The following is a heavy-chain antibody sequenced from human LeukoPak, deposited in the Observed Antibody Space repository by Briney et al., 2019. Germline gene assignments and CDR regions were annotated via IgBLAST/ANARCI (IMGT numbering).Heavy chain of an antibody. Sequence: PGGSLRLSCAASGFTFSTYAMSWVRQAPGKGLEWVAVISYDGSNKYYADSVKGRFTISRDNSKNTLYLQMNSLRAEDTAVYYCARVGYGYFDYWGQGTLVTVSS. V-gene: IGHV3-30*04. CDR2: ISYDGSNK. J-gene: IGHJ4*02. D-gene: IGHD3-16*01. CDR1: GFTFSTYA. CDR3: ARVGYGYFDY.